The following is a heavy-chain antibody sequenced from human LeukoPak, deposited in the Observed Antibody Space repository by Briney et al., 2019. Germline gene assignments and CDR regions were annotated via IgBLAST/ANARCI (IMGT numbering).Heavy chain of an antibody. CDR1: GYSFIGYF. J-gene: IGHJ3*01. V-gene: IGHV1-2*02. CDR2: IDSNSGET. D-gene: IGHD2-21*01. Sequence: ASVKVSCKASGYSFIGYFIHWVRQAPGQGLEWMGWIDSNSGETHYARKFQGRFTMTKDTSIKTAYMELSSLRSDDTAIYYCARFWHCGFSTCWAVNGFDYWGQGTEVTVSP. CDR3: ARFWHCGFSTCWAVNGFDY.